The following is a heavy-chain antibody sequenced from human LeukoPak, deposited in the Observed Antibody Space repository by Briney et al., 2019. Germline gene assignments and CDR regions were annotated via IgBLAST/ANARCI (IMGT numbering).Heavy chain of an antibody. CDR3: ARELDYSNYGYFDY. V-gene: IGHV4-61*02. J-gene: IGHJ4*02. CDR1: GGSISSGSYY. Sequence: TSETLSLTCTVSGGSISSGSYYWSWIRQPAGKGLEWIGRIYTSGSTNYNPSLKSRVTISVDTSKNQFSLKLSSVTAADTAAYYCARELDYSNYGYFDYWGQGTLVTVSS. CDR2: IYTSGST. D-gene: IGHD4-11*01.